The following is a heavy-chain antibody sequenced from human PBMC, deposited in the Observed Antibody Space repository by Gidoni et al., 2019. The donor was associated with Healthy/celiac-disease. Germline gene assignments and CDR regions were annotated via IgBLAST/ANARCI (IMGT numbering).Heavy chain of an antibody. V-gene: IGHV4-59*01. CDR2: IYYRGST. CDR3: AGKAEGWLHYNWFDP. D-gene: IGHD5-12*01. Sequence: QVQLQESGPGLVKPSETLSLTCTVPGGHISSSYWSWIRPPPGKGLGWIGYIYYRGSTNYNPPRKSRVTISVCTSKNQFPLKLSSVTAADTAVYYCAGKAEGWLHYNWFDPWGQGTLVPVSS. CDR1: GGHISSSY. J-gene: IGHJ5*02.